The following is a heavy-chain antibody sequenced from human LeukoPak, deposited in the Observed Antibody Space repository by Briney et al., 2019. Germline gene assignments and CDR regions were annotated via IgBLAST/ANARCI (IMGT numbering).Heavy chain of an antibody. CDR2: IYYSGST. Sequence: ASLRLSCAASGFSLSTYGVSWVRQPPGKGLEWVGYIYYSGSTNYNPSLKSRVTISEDASKNQFSLKLSSVTAADTAVYYCARRTGYCSGGSCYGWFDRWGQGTLVTVSS. CDR1: GFSLSTYG. D-gene: IGHD2-15*01. V-gene: IGHV4-59*01. J-gene: IGHJ5*02. CDR3: ARRTGYCSGGSCYGWFDR.